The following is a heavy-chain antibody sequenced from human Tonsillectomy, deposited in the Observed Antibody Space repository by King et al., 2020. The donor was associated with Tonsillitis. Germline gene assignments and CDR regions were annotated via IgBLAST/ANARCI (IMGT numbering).Heavy chain of an antibody. CDR3: AKDTAVAGYY. D-gene: IGHD6-19*01. J-gene: IGHJ4*02. CDR2: ISGSGGRT. V-gene: IGHV3-23*04. CDR1: GFIFSNYA. Sequence: VQLVESGGGLVQPGGSLRLSCAASGFIFSNYAMSWVRQAPGKGLEWVSAISGSGGRTNYAGSVKGRFTISRDNSKNTLYMQMNSLRAEDTAVYYCAKDTAVAGYYWGQGTQVIVSS.